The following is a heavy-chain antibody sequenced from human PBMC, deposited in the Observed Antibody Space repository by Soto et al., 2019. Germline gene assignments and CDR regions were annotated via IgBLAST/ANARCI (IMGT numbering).Heavy chain of an antibody. V-gene: IGHV3-21*01. CDR2: ISSSSSYI. D-gene: IGHD4-17*01. J-gene: IGHJ4*02. Sequence: EVQLVESGGGLVKPGGSLRLSCAASGFTFSSYSMNWVRQAPGKGLEWVSAISSSSSYIYYADSVKGRITISRDNAKNSLYLQMNRMRAVDTSVYLCARLYGAVGYWGQGTMVTVSS. CDR3: ARLYGAVGY. CDR1: GFTFSSYS.